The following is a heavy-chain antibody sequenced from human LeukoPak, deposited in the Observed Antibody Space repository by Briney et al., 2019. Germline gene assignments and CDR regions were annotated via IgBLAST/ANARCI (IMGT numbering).Heavy chain of an antibody. CDR1: GYSINSYY. V-gene: IGHV4-59*12. CDR3: ATETTVVTPGYWYFDL. J-gene: IGHJ2*01. D-gene: IGHD4-23*01. Sequence: SETLSLTCTVSGYSINSYYWSWIRQPPGKGLEWIGYIYHSGSTYYNPSLKSRVTISVDRSKNQFSLKLSSVTAADTAVYYCATETTVVTPGYWYFDLWGRGTLVTVSS. CDR2: IYHSGST.